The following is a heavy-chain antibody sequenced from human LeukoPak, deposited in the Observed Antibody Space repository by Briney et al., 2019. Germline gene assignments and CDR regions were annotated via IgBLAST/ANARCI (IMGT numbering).Heavy chain of an antibody. Sequence: GASMKVSCKASGYTFTAYYMHWVRQAPGQGLEWMGWINPDTDGTNYAQKFQGRVTMTSDTSINTASMELTRLRSDDTAVYYCATSSLHHYYYYMDVWGKGTTVTISS. CDR3: ATSSLHHYYYYMDV. CDR2: INPDTDGT. J-gene: IGHJ6*03. D-gene: IGHD3-10*01. CDR1: GYTFTAYY. V-gene: IGHV1-2*02.